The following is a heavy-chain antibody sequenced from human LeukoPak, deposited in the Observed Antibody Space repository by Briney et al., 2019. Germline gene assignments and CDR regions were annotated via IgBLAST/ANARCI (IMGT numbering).Heavy chain of an antibody. CDR3: ARVEGVYYFDY. CDR1: GGSISSSSYY. J-gene: IGHJ4*02. V-gene: IGHV4-39*07. D-gene: IGHD1-1*01. CDR2: IYYSGST. Sequence: SETLSLTCTVSGGSISSSSYYWGWIRQPPGKGLEWIGSIYYSGSTYYNPSLKSRVTISVDTSKNQFSLKLSSVTAADTAVYYCARVEGVYYFDYWGQGTLVTVSS.